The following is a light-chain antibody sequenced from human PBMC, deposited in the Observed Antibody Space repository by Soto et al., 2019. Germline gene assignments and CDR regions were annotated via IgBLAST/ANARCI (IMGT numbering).Light chain of an antibody. V-gene: IGKV3-15*01. Sequence: EIVMTQSPATLSVSPGERVTLSCRASHSIFNNLAWYQQKPGQAPGLLIHGASTRATGIAARFSGSGSGTEFTLTISSLQSEDFAVYYCQQYNDCPRTFGQGTKVEIK. CDR2: GAS. CDR3: QQYNDCPRT. J-gene: IGKJ1*01. CDR1: HSIFNN.